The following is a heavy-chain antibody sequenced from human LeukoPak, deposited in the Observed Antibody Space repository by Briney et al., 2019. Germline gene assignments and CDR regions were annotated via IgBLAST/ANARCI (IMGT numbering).Heavy chain of an antibody. CDR1: GFTFSDYE. D-gene: IGHD1-14*01. CDR3: ARDISQPDSYGFDV. J-gene: IGHJ6*01. CDR2: ISSSGSHV. V-gene: IGHV3-48*03. Sequence: GGSLRLSCAASGFTFSDYEMNWVRRAPGRGLEFVSFISSSGSHVYYADSVQGRFTISRDNAKKALYLQMTSLPAEDTAINYWARDISQPDSYGFDVWGQGTAVTVSS.